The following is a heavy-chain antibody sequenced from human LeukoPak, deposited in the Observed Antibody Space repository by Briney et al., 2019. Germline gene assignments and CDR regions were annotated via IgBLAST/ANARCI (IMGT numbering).Heavy chain of an antibody. Sequence: ASVKVSCQASSYTYTSYGISWVRQAPGQRLEWMGWISAYNGNTNYAQNLQGRVTMTTDTSTSTSYMELRSLRSDDTAVYYCARDRYGMATSPTDPHYWGQGILVTVSS. CDR3: ARDRYGMATSPTDPHY. V-gene: IGHV1-18*01. CDR1: SYTYTSYG. J-gene: IGHJ4*02. CDR2: ISAYNGNT. D-gene: IGHD5-24*01.